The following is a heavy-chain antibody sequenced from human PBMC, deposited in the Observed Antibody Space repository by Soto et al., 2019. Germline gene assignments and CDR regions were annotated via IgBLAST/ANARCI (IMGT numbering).Heavy chain of an antibody. V-gene: IGHV1-18*01. Sequence: ASVKVSCKASGYTFTSYGISWVRQAPGQGLEWMGWISAYNGNTNYAQELQGRVTMTTDTSTSTAYMELRSLRSDDTAVYYCARESYDFWSGYYTGREGPQNYYYYGMDVWGQGTTVTVSS. J-gene: IGHJ6*02. CDR1: GYTFTSYG. CDR2: ISAYNGNT. D-gene: IGHD3-3*01. CDR3: ARESYDFWSGYYTGREGPQNYYYYGMDV.